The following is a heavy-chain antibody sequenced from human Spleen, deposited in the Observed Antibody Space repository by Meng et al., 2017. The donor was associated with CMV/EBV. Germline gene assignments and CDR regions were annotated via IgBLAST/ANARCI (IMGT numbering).Heavy chain of an antibody. CDR2: IYSGGDS. D-gene: IGHD3-22*01. J-gene: IGHJ4*02. CDR3: ARDDSSGLYYYFDY. CDR1: GLTVSDNY. Sequence: GESLKISCVVSGLTVSDNYMSWVRQSPGKGLEWVSVIYSGGDSYYADFVKGRFTISRDSSKNTVYLQMTSLRAKDTAVYYCARDDSSGLYYYFDYWGQGTLVTVSS. V-gene: IGHV3-66*02.